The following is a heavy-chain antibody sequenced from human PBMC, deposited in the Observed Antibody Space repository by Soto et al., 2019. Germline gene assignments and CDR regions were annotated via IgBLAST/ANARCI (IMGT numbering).Heavy chain of an antibody. CDR2: IKQDGSEK. CDR3: ARDLFEAARRGEYAFDI. J-gene: IGHJ3*02. V-gene: IGHV3-7*03. Sequence: EVRLVESGGGLVQPGGSLRLSCAASAFTFSSYWMSWVRQAPGKGLEWVANIKQDGSEKYYVDSARGRFTISRDNAKNSLYLQMNSLRAEDTAVYYCARDLFEAARRGEYAFDIWGQGTMVTVSS. D-gene: IGHD3-16*01. CDR1: AFTFSSYW.